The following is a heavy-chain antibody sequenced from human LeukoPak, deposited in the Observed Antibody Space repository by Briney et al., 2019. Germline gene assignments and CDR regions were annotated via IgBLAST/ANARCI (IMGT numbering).Heavy chain of an antibody. V-gene: IGHV6-1*01. CDR2: TYYRSKWYN. CDR3: ASLRWHTGSLEY. J-gene: IGHJ4*02. CDR1: GDSVSSNSAA. D-gene: IGHD1-26*01. Sequence: SQTLSLTCAISGDSVSSNSAAWNWIRQSPSRGLEWLGRTYYRSKWYNDYAVSVKSRITINPDTSKNQFSLKLSSVTAADTAVYYCASLRWHTGSLEYWGQGTLVTVSS.